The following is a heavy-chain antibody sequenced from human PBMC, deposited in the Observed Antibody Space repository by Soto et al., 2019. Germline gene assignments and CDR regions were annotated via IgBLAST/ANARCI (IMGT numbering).Heavy chain of an antibody. Sequence: PGGSLRLSCAASGFTFSSYAMSWVRQAPGKGLEWVSAISGSGGSTYYADSVKGRFTISRDNSKNTLYLQMNSLRAEDTAVYYCAAHYDILTGPFDYWGQGTLVTVSS. CDR1: GFTFSSYA. D-gene: IGHD3-9*01. V-gene: IGHV3-23*01. J-gene: IGHJ4*02. CDR2: ISGSGGST. CDR3: AAHYDILTGPFDY.